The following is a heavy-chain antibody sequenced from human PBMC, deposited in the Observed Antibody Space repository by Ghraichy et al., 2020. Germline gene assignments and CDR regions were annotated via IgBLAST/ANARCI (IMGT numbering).Heavy chain of an antibody. CDR2: IRTSSDI. V-gene: IGHV3-48*02. J-gene: IGHJ4*02. D-gene: IGHD4-23*01. CDR1: GFTFSNFA. CDR3: SRDSESTGGNLIFHY. Sequence: GGSLRLSCAASGFTFSNFALNWVRQAPGKGLEWISYIRTSSDIYYADSVKGRFTISRDNAKNSLYLQMNSLRDEDTALYYCSRDSESTGGNLIFHYWGQGNLVTVAS.